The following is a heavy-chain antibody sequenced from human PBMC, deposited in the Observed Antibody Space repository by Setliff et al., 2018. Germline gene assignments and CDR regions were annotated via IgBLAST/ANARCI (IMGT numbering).Heavy chain of an antibody. V-gene: IGHV3-21*01. CDR3: ARDSSHFIRVLDS. CDR1: GFTFNNYS. CDR2: ISGSSSNFI. J-gene: IGHJ4*02. D-gene: IGHD3-10*01. Sequence: PGGSLRLSCAASGFTFNNYSVNWVRQAPGKGLEWVSSISGSSSNFIYYADSVKGRFTISRDNAKNSLFLQMDNLRAEDTAQYFCARDSSHFIRVLDSWGQGTLVTVSS.